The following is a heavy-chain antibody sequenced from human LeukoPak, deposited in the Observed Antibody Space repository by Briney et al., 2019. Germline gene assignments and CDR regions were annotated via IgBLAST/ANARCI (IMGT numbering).Heavy chain of an antibody. CDR2: IYYSGST. Sequence: SETLSLTCTVSGGSISSYYWSWIRQPPGKGLEWIGYIYYSGSTNYNPSLKSRVTISVDTSKNQFSLKLSSMTAADTAVYYCAREIGPGPNWFDPWGQGTLVTVSS. CDR3: AREIGPGPNWFDP. CDR1: GGSISSYY. D-gene: IGHD1-14*01. J-gene: IGHJ5*02. V-gene: IGHV4-59*01.